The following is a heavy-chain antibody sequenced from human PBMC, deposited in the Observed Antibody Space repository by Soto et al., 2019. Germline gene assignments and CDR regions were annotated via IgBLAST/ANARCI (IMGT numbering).Heavy chain of an antibody. Sequence: QEQLVESGGGVVQPGRSLRLSCAASGITFNRNGMHWVRQAPGKGLEWVAVIWHDGSKEYYSDSVKGRFTISRYNSKNTLYLQMNSVRAEDTAVYYCARDRSAGNYFYYGMDVWGQGTTVTVSS. V-gene: IGHV3-33*01. J-gene: IGHJ6*02. CDR3: ARDRSAGNYFYYGMDV. CDR2: IWHDGSKE. D-gene: IGHD1-1*01. CDR1: GITFNRNG.